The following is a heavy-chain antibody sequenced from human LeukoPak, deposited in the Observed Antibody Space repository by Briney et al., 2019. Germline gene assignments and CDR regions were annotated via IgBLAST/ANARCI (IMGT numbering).Heavy chain of an antibody. V-gene: IGHV4-59*08. J-gene: IGHJ2*01. Sequence: PSETLSLTCTVSGGSISSYYWSWIRQPPGEGLEWIGYIYYSGSTNYNPSLRGRVTISMDTSKNHFSLKLSSVTAADTAVYYCAGENSGGGHYWYFGLWGRGALVPVSS. CDR1: GGSISSYY. CDR3: AGENSGGGHYWYFGL. D-gene: IGHD2-15*01. CDR2: IYYSGST.